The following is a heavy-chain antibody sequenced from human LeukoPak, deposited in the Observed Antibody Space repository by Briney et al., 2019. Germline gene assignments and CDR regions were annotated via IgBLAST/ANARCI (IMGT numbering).Heavy chain of an antibody. CDR3: ARAVGANA. CDR2: ISSSGGGI. D-gene: IGHD1-26*01. CDR1: GFTFSSYS. V-gene: IGHV3-48*03. Sequence: GGSLRLSCAASGFTFSSYSFHWVRQAPGKGLEWVSYISSSGGGIYYADSAKGRFTISRDNAKNSLYLQMNSLRAEDTAVYYCARAVGANAWGQGTLVTVSS. J-gene: IGHJ5*02.